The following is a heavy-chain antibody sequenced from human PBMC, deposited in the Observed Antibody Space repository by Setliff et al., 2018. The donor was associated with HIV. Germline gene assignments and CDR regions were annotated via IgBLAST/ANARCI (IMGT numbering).Heavy chain of an antibody. CDR1: GFTFSSYE. J-gene: IGHJ6*02. CDR2: ISSSGSTI. D-gene: IGHD2-21*02. Sequence: GESLTISCAASGFTFSSYEMNWVRQAPGKGLEWVSYISSSGSTIYYADSVKGRFTISRDNAKNSLYLQMNSLRAEDTAVYYCARDVVVTAIQGNYYYGMDVWGQGTTVTVSS. CDR3: ARDVVVTAIQGNYYYGMDV. V-gene: IGHV3-48*03.